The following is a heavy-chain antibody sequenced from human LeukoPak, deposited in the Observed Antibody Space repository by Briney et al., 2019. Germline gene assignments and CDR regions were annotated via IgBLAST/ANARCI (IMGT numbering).Heavy chain of an antibody. CDR3: ASCGYSGYDDDAFDI. CDR2: INSDGSST. CDR1: GFTFSSYW. V-gene: IGHV3-74*01. D-gene: IGHD5-12*01. Sequence: PGGSLRLSCAASGFTFSSYWMHWVRQAPGKGLVWVSRINSDGSSTNYADSVKGRFTISRDNAKNTLYLQMNSLRAEDTAVYYCASCGYSGYDDDAFDIWGQGTMVTVSS. J-gene: IGHJ3*02.